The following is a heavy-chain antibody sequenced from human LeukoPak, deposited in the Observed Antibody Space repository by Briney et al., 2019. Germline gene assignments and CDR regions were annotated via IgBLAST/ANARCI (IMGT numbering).Heavy chain of an antibody. Sequence: SETLSLTCTVSGGSLSSYYWSWIRQPPGKGLEWIGYIYYSGNTYYNPSLKSRVTISVDTSKNHFSLKLSSVTAADTAVYYCARGNYYPSAFDIWGQGTMVTVSS. CDR3: ARGNYYPSAFDI. D-gene: IGHD1-26*01. V-gene: IGHV4-59*12. J-gene: IGHJ3*02. CDR2: IYYSGNT. CDR1: GGSLSSYY.